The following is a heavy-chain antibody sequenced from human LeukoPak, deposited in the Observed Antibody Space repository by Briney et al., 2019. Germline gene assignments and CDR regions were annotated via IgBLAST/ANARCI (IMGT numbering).Heavy chain of an antibody. J-gene: IGHJ4*02. V-gene: IGHV4-31*03. D-gene: IGHD3-3*01. CDR3: ARGYDFWSGYLGGYFDY. CDR2: IYYSRST. Sequence: SETLSLTCTVSGGSISSGNYYWSWLRQHPGTGLEWIGYIYYSRSTYYNPSLKSRVTISVDTSKNQFSLKLSSVTAADTAVYYCARGYDFWSGYLGGYFDYWGQGTLVTVSS. CDR1: GGSISSGNYY.